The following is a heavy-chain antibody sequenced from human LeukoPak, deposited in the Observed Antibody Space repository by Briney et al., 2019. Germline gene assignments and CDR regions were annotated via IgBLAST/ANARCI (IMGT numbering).Heavy chain of an antibody. D-gene: IGHD1-1*01. Sequence: GGSLRLSCAASGFTFSSYAMSWVRQAPGKGLEWVSAISGSGGSTYYADSVKGRFTISRDNSKNTLYLQMNSLRAEDTAVYYCAKEIRDDSSYYYYYMDVWGKGTTVTVSS. J-gene: IGHJ6*03. CDR3: AKEIRDDSSYYYYYMDV. CDR1: GFTFSSYA. V-gene: IGHV3-23*01. CDR2: ISGSGGST.